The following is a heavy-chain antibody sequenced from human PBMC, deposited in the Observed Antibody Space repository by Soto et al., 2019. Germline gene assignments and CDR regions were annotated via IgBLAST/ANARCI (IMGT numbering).Heavy chain of an antibody. J-gene: IGHJ4*02. CDR1: GFIFSSYG. D-gene: IGHD6-19*01. CDR2: IRYDGSKT. Sequence: QVQLVESGGGVVQPGGSLRLSCAPSGFIFSSYGMHWVRQAPGKGLEWVAVIRYDGSKTYYEDSVKGRLTISRDNSKNTLYLQMNGLRAEDKAVYYCARVKQGRGCYESPFDYWGQGTLVTVAS. CDR3: ARVKQGRGCYESPFDY. V-gene: IGHV3-33*01.